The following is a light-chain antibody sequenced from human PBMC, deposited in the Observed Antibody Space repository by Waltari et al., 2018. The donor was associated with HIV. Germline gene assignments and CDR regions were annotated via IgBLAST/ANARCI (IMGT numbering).Light chain of an antibody. CDR1: SSNVGSDDL. CDR2: EVP. V-gene: IGLV2-23*02. CDR3: CSCPRSGIRYV. Sequence: QSALTQPASVSGSPGQSITISCTGTSSNVGSDDLVPWYQQHPGEAPKLIIYEVPKRPSGVSNRFSGSKSVNTASLTISGLQAEDEADYYCCSCPRSGIRYVFGTGTKVTVL. J-gene: IGLJ1*01.